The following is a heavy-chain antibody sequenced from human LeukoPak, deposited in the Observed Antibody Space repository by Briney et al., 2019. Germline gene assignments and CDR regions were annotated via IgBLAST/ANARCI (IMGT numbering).Heavy chain of an antibody. CDR2: ISISSSYI. D-gene: IGHD2-15*01. V-gene: IGHV3-21*01. J-gene: IGHJ4*02. CDR1: GFTFSSYS. Sequence: GGSLRLSCAASGFTFSSYSMNWVRQAPGKGLEWVSSISISSSYINYADSVKGRFTISRDNARNSLYLQMNSLRAEDTAVYYCARPPRYCSGGSCFFDYWGQGTLVTVSS. CDR3: ARPPRYCSGGSCFFDY.